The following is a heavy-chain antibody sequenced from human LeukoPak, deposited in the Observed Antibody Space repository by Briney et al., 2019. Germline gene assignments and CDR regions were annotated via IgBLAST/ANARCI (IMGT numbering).Heavy chain of an antibody. CDR2: ISYSGST. J-gene: IGHJ3*02. D-gene: IGHD5-18*01. Sequence: SETLSLTCTVSGGSINSRYWSWIRQPPGKGLEWIGYISYSGSTDYSPSLKSRVTISLDTSKKHFSLKVTSVTAADTALYFCAAGYTYGTDVFDIWGQGTMVTVSS. V-gene: IGHV4-59*11. CDR3: AAGYTYGTDVFDI. CDR1: GGSINSRY.